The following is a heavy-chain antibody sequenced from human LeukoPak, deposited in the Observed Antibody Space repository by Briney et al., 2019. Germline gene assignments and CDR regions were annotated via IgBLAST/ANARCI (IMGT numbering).Heavy chain of an antibody. D-gene: IGHD3-16*02. CDR3: ARDRAFGGVIVRFDY. V-gene: IGHV3-30-3*01. J-gene: IGHJ4*02. CDR1: GFTFSSYA. CDR2: ISYDGSNK. Sequence: GGSLRLSCAASGFTFSSYAMHWVRQAPGKGLEWVAVISYDGSNKYYADSVKGRFTISRDNSKNTLYLQMNSPRAEDTAVYYCARDRAFGGVIVRFDYWGQGTLVTVSS.